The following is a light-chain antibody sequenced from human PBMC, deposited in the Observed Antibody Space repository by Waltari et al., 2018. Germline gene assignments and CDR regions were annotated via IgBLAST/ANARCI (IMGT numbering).Light chain of an antibody. CDR1: SSNIGRNG. Sequence: QSVLTQPPSVSEAPRQRVTISCSGSSSNIGRNGVNWYQQVPGKAPKLLIYFDDLLPSGVCDRFSASKSGTSASLAISVLQSDDEADYYCSVWYASVNGVVFGGGTRLTVL. CDR2: FDD. V-gene: IGLV1-36*01. CDR3: SVWYASVNGVV. J-gene: IGLJ2*01.